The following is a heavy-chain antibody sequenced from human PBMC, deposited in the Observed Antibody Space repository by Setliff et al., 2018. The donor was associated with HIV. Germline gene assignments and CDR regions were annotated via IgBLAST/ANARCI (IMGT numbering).Heavy chain of an antibody. CDR2: IYYSGST. Sequence: KPSETLSLTCTVSGGSITPHYWSWIRQPPGKGLEWIGLIYYSGSTNYSPSLKSRVTISVDSSKNQFSLKLTSVTAADAAIYYCARAHYDIGNYYMDVWGKGTTVTVSS. J-gene: IGHJ6*03. D-gene: IGHD3-9*01. V-gene: IGHV4-59*11. CDR3: ARAHYDIGNYYMDV. CDR1: GGSITPHY.